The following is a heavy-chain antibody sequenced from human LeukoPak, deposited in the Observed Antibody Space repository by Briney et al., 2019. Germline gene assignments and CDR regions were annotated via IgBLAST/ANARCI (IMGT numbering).Heavy chain of an antibody. D-gene: IGHD3-22*01. CDR2: ISDSGVS. J-gene: IGHJ4*02. CDR3: ARQIRLDYYDSSGYYFDS. Sequence: SETLSLTCTVSGGSFNGYYWSWIRQSPGKGLESIGFISDSGVSNTSPSLKSRVTISLDTSKKQFSPKLRSVTAADTALYYCARQIRLDYYDSSGYYFDSWGQGTLVTVSS. V-gene: IGHV4-59*08. CDR1: GGSFNGYY.